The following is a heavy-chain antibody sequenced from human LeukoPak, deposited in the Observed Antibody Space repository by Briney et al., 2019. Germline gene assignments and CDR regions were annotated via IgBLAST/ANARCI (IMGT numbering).Heavy chain of an antibody. Sequence: PSETLSLTCTVSGGSISSGSYYWSWIRQPAGKGLEWIGRIYTSGSTNYNPSLKIRVTISVDTSKNQFSLKLSSVTAADTAVYYCARDRADYVWGSYRSNNWFDPWGQGTLVTVSS. CDR2: IYTSGST. D-gene: IGHD3-16*02. V-gene: IGHV4-61*02. CDR3: ARDRADYVWGSYRSNNWFDP. CDR1: GGSISSGSYY. J-gene: IGHJ5*02.